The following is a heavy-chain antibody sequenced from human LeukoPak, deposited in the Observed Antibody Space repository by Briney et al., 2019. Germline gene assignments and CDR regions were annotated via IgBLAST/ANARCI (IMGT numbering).Heavy chain of an antibody. V-gene: IGHV3-21*01. Sequence: GGSLRLSCAASGFTFDDYGMNWVRQAPGKGLEWVSSISSSSSYIYYADSVKGRFTISRDNAKNSLYLQMNSLRAEDTAVYYCAKVEGASKASVYWGQGALVTVSS. CDR3: AKVEGASKASVY. CDR2: ISSSSSYI. CDR1: GFTFDDYG. D-gene: IGHD1-1*01. J-gene: IGHJ4*02.